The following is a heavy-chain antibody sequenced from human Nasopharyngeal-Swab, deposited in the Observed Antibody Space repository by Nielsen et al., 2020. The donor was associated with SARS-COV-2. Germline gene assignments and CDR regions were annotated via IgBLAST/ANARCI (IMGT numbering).Heavy chain of an antibody. CDR2: IGDKAHNYAT. Sequence: GGSLRLSCAASGFIFSESAMHWVRQASGQGLEWLGRIGDKAHNYATTYGASMKGRFTISRDDSKNTAFLQMDSLKTEDTALYYCTTDFYFDYWGQGTLVTVSS. V-gene: IGHV3-73*01. CDR1: GFIFSESA. J-gene: IGHJ4*02. CDR3: TTDFYFDY.